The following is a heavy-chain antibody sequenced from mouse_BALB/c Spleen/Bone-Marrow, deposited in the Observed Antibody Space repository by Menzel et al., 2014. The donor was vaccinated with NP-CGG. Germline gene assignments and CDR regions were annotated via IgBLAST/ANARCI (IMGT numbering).Heavy chain of an antibody. J-gene: IGHJ4*01. D-gene: IGHD2-1*01. CDR3: ARQNGNYGYYYAMDY. CDR2: ISGGGSYT. V-gene: IGHV5-9-2*01. CDR1: GFTFSSYG. Sequence: DVMLVESGGGLVKPGGSLKLSSAASGFTFSSYGMSWVRQTPEKRLEWVATISGGGSYTYYPDSVKGRFTISRDNAKNNLYLQMSSLRSEDTALYYCARQNGNYGYYYAMDYWGQGTSVTVSS.